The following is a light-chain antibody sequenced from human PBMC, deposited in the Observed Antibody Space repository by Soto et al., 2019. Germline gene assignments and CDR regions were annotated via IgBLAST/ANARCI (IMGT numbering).Light chain of an antibody. CDR3: QQYNGYRWT. J-gene: IGKJ1*01. CDR2: KAS. Sequence: DIQMTQSPSTLSASVGDRVTITCRGSQSISNWLAWYQQKPGKAPKILIYKASSLESGVPSRFSGSGSGTEFTLTISSLQPADSATYYCQQYNGYRWTFGQGTKVDIK. V-gene: IGKV1-5*03. CDR1: QSISNW.